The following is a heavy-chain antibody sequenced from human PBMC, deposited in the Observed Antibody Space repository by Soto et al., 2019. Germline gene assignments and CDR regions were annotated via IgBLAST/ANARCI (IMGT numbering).Heavy chain of an antibody. CDR1: GFSLSNARMG. CDR2: IFSNDEK. CDR3: ARIAIGGGSYQFDY. J-gene: IGHJ4*02. Sequence: QVTLKESGPVLVKPTETLTLTCTVSGFSLSNARMGVSWIRQPPGKALEWLAHIFSNDEKSYSTSLKSRLTISKDTSKSQVVLTMTNVDPVDTATYYCARIAIGGGSYQFDYWGQGTLVTVSS. D-gene: IGHD1-26*01. V-gene: IGHV2-26*01.